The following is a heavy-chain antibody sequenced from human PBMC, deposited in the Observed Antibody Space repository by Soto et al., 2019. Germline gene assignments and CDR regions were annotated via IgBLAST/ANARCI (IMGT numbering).Heavy chain of an antibody. CDR2: ISYDGTDE. D-gene: IGHD3-22*01. CDR3: ARERVYYDSSGYYFDAFDI. Sequence: PGGSLRLSCVASGFSFSSYGIHWVRQAPGKGLEWVAMISYDGTDEYYADSVKGRFTISRDNSKNSLYLQMNSLRAEDTAVYYCARERVYYDSSGYYFDAFDIWGQGTMVTVS. V-gene: IGHV3-30*03. J-gene: IGHJ3*02. CDR1: GFSFSSYG.